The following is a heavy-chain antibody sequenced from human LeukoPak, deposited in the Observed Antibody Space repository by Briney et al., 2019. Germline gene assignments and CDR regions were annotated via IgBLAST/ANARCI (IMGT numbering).Heavy chain of an antibody. J-gene: IGHJ6*02. CDR3: ARDSRYFDWLLPPRYGMDV. Sequence: GASVKVSCKASGYTFPSYGISWVRQAPGQGLEWMGWISAYNGNTNYAQKLQGRVTMTTDTSTSTAYMELRSLRSDDTAVYYCARDSRYFDWLLPPRYGMDVWGQGTTVTVSS. D-gene: IGHD3-9*01. CDR1: GYTFPSYG. V-gene: IGHV1-18*01. CDR2: ISAYNGNT.